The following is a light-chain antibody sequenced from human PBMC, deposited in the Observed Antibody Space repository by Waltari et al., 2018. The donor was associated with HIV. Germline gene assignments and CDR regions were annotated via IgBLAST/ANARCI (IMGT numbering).Light chain of an antibody. V-gene: IGKV3-20*01. J-gene: IGKJ4*01. CDR3: QQYAASPLT. Sequence: EIVLTQSPGTLSLSPGDRATLHCRASQSVRSASLAWYQQKPGQAPRRLVYGAPSRAPGIPDRFSGSGAVTDFILTIRRLEPGDCAVYYCQQYAASPLTFGGGTKVEIK. CDR1: QSVRSAS. CDR2: GAP.